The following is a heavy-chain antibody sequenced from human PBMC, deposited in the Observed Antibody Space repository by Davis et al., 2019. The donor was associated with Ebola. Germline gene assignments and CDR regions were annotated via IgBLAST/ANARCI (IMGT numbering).Heavy chain of an antibody. D-gene: IGHD3-22*01. CDR2: IRPDGSEE. CDR1: GFTFSSYA. CDR3: ARDNDDSSLYYYGMDV. Sequence: GESLKISCAASGFTFSSYAMHWVRQAPGKGLEWVANIRPDGSEEQYVDSLKGRITISRDNAKNSLYLQMNSLRAEDTAVYYCARDNDDSSLYYYGMDVWGQGTTVTVSS. V-gene: IGHV3-7*01. J-gene: IGHJ6*02.